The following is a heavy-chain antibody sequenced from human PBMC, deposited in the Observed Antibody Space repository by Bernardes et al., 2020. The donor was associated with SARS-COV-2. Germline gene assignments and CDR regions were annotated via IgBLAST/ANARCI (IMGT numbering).Heavy chain of an antibody. Sequence: SETLSLTCIVSGCSISSGGYYWIWIRQHPGKGLEWIVYIYYSGITYYNPSLKSLVTISVDTSKNQFSLKLSSVTAADTAVYYCASASGVGTIFGVVIVQAFDIWGQGKMVTVSS. V-gene: IGHV4-31*01. CDR2: IYYSGIT. CDR1: GCSISSGGYY. J-gene: IGHJ3*02. CDR3: ASASGVGTIFGVVIVQAFDI. D-gene: IGHD3-3*01.